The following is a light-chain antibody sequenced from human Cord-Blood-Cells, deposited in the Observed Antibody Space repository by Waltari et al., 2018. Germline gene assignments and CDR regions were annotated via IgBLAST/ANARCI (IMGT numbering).Light chain of an antibody. CDR2: AAS. V-gene: IGKV1-39*01. CDR1: QSISSY. Sequence: DIQMTQSPSSLSASVGDRVTITCRASQSISSYLNWCQQKPGKAPKLLIYAASSVQSGVPSRFSGSGSVTDFTLTISSLQPEDFATYYCQQSYSTPFTFGPGTKVDIK. J-gene: IGKJ3*01. CDR3: QQSYSTPFT.